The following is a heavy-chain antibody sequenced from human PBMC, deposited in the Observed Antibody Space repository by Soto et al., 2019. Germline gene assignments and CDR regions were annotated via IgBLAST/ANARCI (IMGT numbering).Heavy chain of an antibody. CDR3: ARDVSSDTTGFRGYDL. CDR2: FIPIFVSA. CDR1: GGTVSSYA. Sequence: SVKVSCKASGGTVSSYAITWVRQAPGKGLEWMGVFIPIFVSAHYAPKFQGRITITADESTSTAYMELSGLTSEDTAIYYCARDVSSDTTGFRGYDLWGQGTQVTVSS. J-gene: IGHJ4*02. V-gene: IGHV1-69*13. D-gene: IGHD3-10*01.